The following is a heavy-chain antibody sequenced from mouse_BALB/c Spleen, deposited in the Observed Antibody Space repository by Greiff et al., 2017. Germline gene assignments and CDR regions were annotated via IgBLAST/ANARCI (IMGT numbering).Heavy chain of an antibody. J-gene: IGHJ2*01. Sequence: DVKLQESGPGLVKPSQSLSLTCTVTGYSITSDYAWNWIRQFPGNKLEWMGYISYSGSTSYNPSLKSRISITRDTSKNQFFLQLNSVTTEDTATYYCAREGTYDLDYWGQGTTLTVSS. V-gene: IGHV3-2*02. CDR1: GYSITSDYA. CDR2: ISYSGST. D-gene: IGHD2-4*01. CDR3: AREGTYDLDY.